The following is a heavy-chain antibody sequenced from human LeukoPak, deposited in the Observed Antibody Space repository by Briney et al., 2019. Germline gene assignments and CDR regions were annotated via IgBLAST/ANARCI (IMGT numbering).Heavy chain of an antibody. CDR2: MNPNSGNT. D-gene: IGHD6-6*01. Sequence: ASVKVSCKASGYTFTSYGISWVRQATGQGLEWMGWMNPNSGNTGYAQKFQGRVTITRNTSISTAYMELSSLRSEDTAVYYCARLSSSSTWFDPWGQGTLVTVSS. CDR3: ARLSSSSTWFDP. CDR1: GYTFTSYG. J-gene: IGHJ5*02. V-gene: IGHV1-8*03.